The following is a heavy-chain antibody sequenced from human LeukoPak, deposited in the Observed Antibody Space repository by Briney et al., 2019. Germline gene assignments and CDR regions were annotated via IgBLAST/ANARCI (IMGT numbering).Heavy chain of an antibody. CDR1: GFTFSSYW. Sequence: GGSLRLSCAAPGFTFSSYWMSWVRQAPGKGLVWVANVKQDGSERYYVGSVRGRFTISRDNAKNSLYLQMNSLRAEDTAVYYCARDDPYYYDSSGYYPWPYWGQGTLVTVSS. V-gene: IGHV3-7*01. J-gene: IGHJ4*02. D-gene: IGHD3-22*01. CDR3: ARDDPYYYDSSGYYPWPY. CDR2: VKQDGSER.